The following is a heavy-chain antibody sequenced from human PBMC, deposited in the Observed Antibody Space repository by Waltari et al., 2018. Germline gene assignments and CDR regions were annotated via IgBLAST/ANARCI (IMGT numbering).Heavy chain of an antibody. D-gene: IGHD6-13*01. CDR1: GFTFRSYW. J-gene: IGHJ1*01. V-gene: IGHV3-74*01. Sequence: EVQLVESGGGLVQPGGSLRLSCAASGFTFRSYWMHWVPQAPGKGLVWVSDINTDGSTTNYADSVKGRFTISRDNAKNTLYLQMDSLRAEETAVYYCVIGAQHVSNWYASEYFQHWGQGTLVTVSS. CDR3: VIGAQHVSNWYASEYFQH. CDR2: INTDGSTT.